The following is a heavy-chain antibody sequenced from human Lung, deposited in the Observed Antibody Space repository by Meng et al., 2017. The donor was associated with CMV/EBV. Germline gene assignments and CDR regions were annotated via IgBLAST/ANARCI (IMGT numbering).Heavy chain of an antibody. Sequence: GESLKISCAASEFTFSGFWMTWVRQAPGKGLEWVANRNQDGSEIYYLDSVKGRFTISRDNAKNSLFLQMNSLRAEDTAVYYCARAIWFGEFCDFWGQGTRVTVSS. CDR3: ARAIWFGEFCDF. J-gene: IGHJ4*02. CDR1: EFTFSGFW. D-gene: IGHD3-10*01. V-gene: IGHV3-7*01. CDR2: RNQDGSEI.